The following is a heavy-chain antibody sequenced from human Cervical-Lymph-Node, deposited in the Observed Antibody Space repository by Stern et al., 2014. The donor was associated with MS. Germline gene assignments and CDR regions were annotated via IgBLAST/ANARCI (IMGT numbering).Heavy chain of an antibody. D-gene: IGHD3-22*01. CDR3: ARRYAQNYYDSSGLYWYFDL. Sequence: VQLVQSGAEVKKPGESLKISCKGSGYSFTSYWIGWVRQMPGKGLEWMGIIYTGDSDTRYSPSFQGQVTISADKSISTAYLQWSSLKASDTAMYYCARRYAQNYYDSSGLYWYFDLWGRGTLVTVSS. J-gene: IGHJ2*01. V-gene: IGHV5-51*03. CDR2: IYTGDSDT. CDR1: GYSFTSYW.